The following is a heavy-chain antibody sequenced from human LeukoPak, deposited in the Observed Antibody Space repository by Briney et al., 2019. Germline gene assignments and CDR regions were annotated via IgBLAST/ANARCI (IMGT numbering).Heavy chain of an antibody. Sequence: GGSLRLSCAASGFTFSSYGMNWVRQAPGKGLEWVSYISSSSSIIYYADSVKGRFTISRDNAKDSLYLQMNSLRDEDTAIYYCARARLVGLPPFDYWGQGTLVTVSS. J-gene: IGHJ4*02. CDR2: ISSSSSII. CDR3: ARARLVGLPPFDY. D-gene: IGHD2-15*01. V-gene: IGHV3-48*02. CDR1: GFTFSSYG.